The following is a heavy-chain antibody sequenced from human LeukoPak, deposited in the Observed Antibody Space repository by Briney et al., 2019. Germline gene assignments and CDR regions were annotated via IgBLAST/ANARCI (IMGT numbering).Heavy chain of an antibody. CDR1: GFSFSDYY. CDR2: IRYDGSNK. J-gene: IGHJ4*02. D-gene: IGHD6-6*01. CDR3: AKDPYSSSPSGVY. V-gene: IGHV3-30*02. Sequence: GGSLRLSCAASGFSFSDYYVIWIRQAPGRGLEWVAFIRYDGSNKYYADSVKGRFTISRDNSKNTLYLQMNSLRAEDTAVYYCAKDPYSSSPSGVYWGQGTLVTVSS.